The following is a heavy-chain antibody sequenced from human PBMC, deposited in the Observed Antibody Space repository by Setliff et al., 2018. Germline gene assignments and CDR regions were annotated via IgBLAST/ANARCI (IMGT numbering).Heavy chain of an antibody. Sequence: ASETLSLTCTVSGGSISSGDYYWSLVRQPPGKGLEWIGYIYYSGSTYYNPSLKSRVTISVDTSKNQFSLKLSSETAAATAVYYCARQTTIVVVPAAMENWFDPWGQGTLVTVSS. CDR3: ARQTTIVVVPAAMENWFDP. CDR1: GGSISSGDYY. J-gene: IGHJ5*02. CDR2: IYYSGST. V-gene: IGHV4-30-4*08. D-gene: IGHD2-2*01.